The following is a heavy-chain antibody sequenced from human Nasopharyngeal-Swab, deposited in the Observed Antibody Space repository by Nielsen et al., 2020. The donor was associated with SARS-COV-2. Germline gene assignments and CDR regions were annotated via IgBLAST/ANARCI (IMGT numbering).Heavy chain of an antibody. Sequence: ASVKVSCKASGYTFTSNVLNWVRQAHGQEPEYIGWISTKTGAPTYAQAFTGRFVLSLDTSVSTTYLQISSLKADDTAVYYCARENQEYANIWIDYWGQGTQVTVSS. D-gene: IGHD1-1*01. V-gene: IGHV7-4-1*02. CDR1: GYTFTSNV. J-gene: IGHJ4*02. CDR3: ARENQEYANIWIDY. CDR2: ISTKTGAP.